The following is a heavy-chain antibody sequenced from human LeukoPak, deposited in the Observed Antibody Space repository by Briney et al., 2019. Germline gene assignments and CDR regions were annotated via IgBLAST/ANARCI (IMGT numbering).Heavy chain of an antibody. CDR3: AARPKYADY. CDR2: IECKTEGETT. CDR1: GFTFSNAW. V-gene: IGHV3-15*04. Sequence: GGSLRLSCAASGFTFSNAWMSWVRQAPGKGLEWVGRIECKTEGETTDYAAPVKGRFTISRDDSKNTLYLQMNSLETEDTAVYYCAARPKYADYWGQGTLVTVSS. J-gene: IGHJ4*02.